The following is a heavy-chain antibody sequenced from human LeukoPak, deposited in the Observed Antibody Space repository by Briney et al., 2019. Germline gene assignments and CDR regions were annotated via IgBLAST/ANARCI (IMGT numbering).Heavy chain of an antibody. CDR2: FYPRDSDT. D-gene: IGHD2-2*03. Sequence: GESLKISCKGSGYKFTNYWIAWVRQMPGQGLEWLGIFYPRDSDTRYSPSFQGQVSISVDTSIDTAYLQWSSVKASDTAMYYCARLDGSKTHWIPFDYWGQGTLVTVST. J-gene: IGHJ4*02. CDR1: GYKFTNYW. CDR3: ARLDGSKTHWIPFDY. V-gene: IGHV5-51*01.